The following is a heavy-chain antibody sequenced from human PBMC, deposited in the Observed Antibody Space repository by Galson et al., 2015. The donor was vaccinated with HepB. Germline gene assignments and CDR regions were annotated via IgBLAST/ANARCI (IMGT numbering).Heavy chain of an antibody. D-gene: IGHD3-10*01. V-gene: IGHV1-69*06. CDR1: GGTFSSYA. CDR3: ARDRDTMVRGVIRGIGWFDP. Sequence: SVKVSCKASGGTFSSYAISWVRQAPGQGLEWMGGIIPIFGTATYAQKFQGRVTITADKSTSTAYMELSSLRSEDTAVYYCARDRDTMVRGVIRGIGWFDPWGQGTLVTVSS. J-gene: IGHJ5*02. CDR2: IIPIFGTA.